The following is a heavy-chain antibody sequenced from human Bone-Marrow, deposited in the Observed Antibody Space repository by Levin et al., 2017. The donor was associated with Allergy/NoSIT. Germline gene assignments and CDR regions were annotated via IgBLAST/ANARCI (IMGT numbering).Heavy chain of an antibody. V-gene: IGHV3-23*03. CDR3: AKDMNPFGYYASQFFDH. D-gene: IGHD3-22*01. J-gene: IGHJ2*01. CDR1: GLTFSNYA. Sequence: GGSLRLSCAASGLTFSNYAMNWVRQAPGKGPEWVSGIDQGSENTNYADSVKGRFSISRDNSNNVLWLQMNSLRGEDTAVYYCAKDMNPFGYYASQFFDHWGRGTLVTVSS. CDR2: IDQGSENT.